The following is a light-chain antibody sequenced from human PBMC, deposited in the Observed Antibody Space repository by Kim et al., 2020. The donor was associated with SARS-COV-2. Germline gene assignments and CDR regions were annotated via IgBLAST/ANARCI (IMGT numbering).Light chain of an antibody. CDR2: KTS. CDR3: QQCYTYI. CDR1: ETIGNW. J-gene: IGKJ2*01. V-gene: IGKV1-5*03. Sequence: DIQMTQSPSTLSASVGDRVTITCRANETIGNWLAWYQQKPGQAPKLLIYKTSSLEDWVPSRFSGSGSGTEFTLTITNFHPDDFATYYCQQCYTYIFGRGTSWRS.